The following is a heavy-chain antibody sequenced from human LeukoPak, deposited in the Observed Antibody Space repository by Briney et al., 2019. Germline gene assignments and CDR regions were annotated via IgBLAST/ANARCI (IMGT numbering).Heavy chain of an antibody. CDR3: ARDADIVATITFDY. CDR2: ISSSSSTI. CDR1: GFTFSSYS. D-gene: IGHD5-12*01. V-gene: IGHV3-48*01. Sequence: PGGSLRLSCAASGFTFSSYSMNWVRQAPGKGLEWVSYISSSSSTIYYADSVKGRLTISRDNAKNSLYLQMNSLRAEDTAVYYCARDADIVATITFDYWGQGTLVTVSS. J-gene: IGHJ4*02.